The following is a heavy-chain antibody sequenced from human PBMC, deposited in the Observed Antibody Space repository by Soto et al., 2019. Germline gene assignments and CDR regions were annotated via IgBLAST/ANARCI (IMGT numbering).Heavy chain of an antibody. CDR2: INPNSGDT. CDR1: GYTFTGYY. V-gene: IGHV1-2*02. CDR3: AKGGAIVAAGTRVYLYNAMDV. Sequence: ASVKVSCKASGYTFTGYYVHWVRQAPGQGLEWMGWINPNSGDTYLAQRFQGRVTMNRDTSIGTAYMELRGMTPDDTAEYYCAKGGAIVAAGTRVYLYNAMDVWGQGTTVTV. D-gene: IGHD1-26*01. J-gene: IGHJ6*02.